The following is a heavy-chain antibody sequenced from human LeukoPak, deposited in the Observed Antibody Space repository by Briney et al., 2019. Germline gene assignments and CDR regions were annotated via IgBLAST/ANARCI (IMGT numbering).Heavy chain of an antibody. CDR1: GFTFSSYA. V-gene: IGHV3-73*01. J-gene: IGHJ4*02. CDR3: TRPSYDSSVSGVVY. D-gene: IGHD3-22*01. CDR2: IRSKANSYAT. Sequence: GGSLRLSCAASGFTFSSYAIHWVRQASGKGLEWVGRIRSKANSYATTDVAPVRGRFSISRDDSKNTAYLQMNSLKTEDTAVYYCTRPSYDSSVSGVVYWGQGTLVTVSS.